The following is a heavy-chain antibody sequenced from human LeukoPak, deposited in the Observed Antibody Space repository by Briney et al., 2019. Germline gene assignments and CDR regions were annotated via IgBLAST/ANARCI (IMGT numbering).Heavy chain of an antibody. V-gene: IGHV4-59*01. CDR2: IYYSGST. CDR3: ARGIYYYGSGSYPWFDP. Sequence: SETLSLTCTVSGGSISSYYWSWIRQPPGKGLEWIGYIYYSGSTNYNLSLKSRVTISVDTSKNQFSLKLSSVTAADTAVYYCARGIYYYGSGSYPWFDPWGQGTLVTVSS. J-gene: IGHJ5*02. CDR1: GGSISSYY. D-gene: IGHD3-10*01.